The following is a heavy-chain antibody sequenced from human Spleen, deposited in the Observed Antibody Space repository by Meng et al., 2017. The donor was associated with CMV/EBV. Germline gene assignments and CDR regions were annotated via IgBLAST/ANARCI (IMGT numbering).Heavy chain of an antibody. D-gene: IGHD4-17*01. CDR2: MNPNSGNT. V-gene: IGHV1-8*01. J-gene: IGHJ4*02. CDR1: GYTFTSYD. Sequence: ASVKVSCKASGYTFTSYDINWVRQATGQGLEWMGWMNPNSGNTGYAQKFQGRVTMTRNTSISTAYMELSSLRSEDTAVYYCARVVDGDYLFDYWGQGTLVTVSS. CDR3: ARVVDGDYLFDY.